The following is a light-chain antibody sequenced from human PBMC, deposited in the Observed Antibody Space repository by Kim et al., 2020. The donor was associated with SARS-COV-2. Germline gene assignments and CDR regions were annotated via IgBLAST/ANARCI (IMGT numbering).Light chain of an antibody. V-gene: IGKV1-5*01. J-gene: IGKJ2*02. Sequence: SASVGGSLSITSRASLSISSLFALHQETPREAPHLLIYDASRVDSGAPAIFGGSGSGTVFTLTIRSVQPDYFATYYCQQYNSYPCTFGQGTKLEI. CDR2: DAS. CDR3: QQYNSYPCT. CDR1: LSISSL.